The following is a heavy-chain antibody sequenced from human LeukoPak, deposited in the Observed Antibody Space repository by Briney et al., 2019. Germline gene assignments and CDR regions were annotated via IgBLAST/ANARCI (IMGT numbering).Heavy chain of an antibody. D-gene: IGHD3-9*01. CDR3: ARGHYDILTGNNWFDP. CDR2: ISAYNGNT. Sequence: WASVKVSCKASGYTFTSYGISWVRQAPGQGLEWMGWISAYNGNTNYAQKVQGRVTMTTDTSTSTAYMEPRSLRSDDTAVYYCARGHYDILTGNNWFDPWGQGTLVTVSS. V-gene: IGHV1-18*01. CDR1: GYTFTSYG. J-gene: IGHJ5*02.